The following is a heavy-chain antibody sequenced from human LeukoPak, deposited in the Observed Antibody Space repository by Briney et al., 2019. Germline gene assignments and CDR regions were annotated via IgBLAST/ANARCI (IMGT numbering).Heavy chain of an antibody. D-gene: IGHD3-22*01. CDR1: GFTFSTSS. V-gene: IGHV3-21*01. CDR2: ISSTGNYI. CDR3: ARANYYDTSGPGWY. J-gene: IGHJ4*02. Sequence: GGSLRLSCATSGFTFSTSSINWVRQAPGKGLEWVASISSTGNYIYYIDSVKGRFIISRDNSKNTLYLQMNNLRAEDTAVYYCARANYYDTSGPGWYWGQGTLVTVS.